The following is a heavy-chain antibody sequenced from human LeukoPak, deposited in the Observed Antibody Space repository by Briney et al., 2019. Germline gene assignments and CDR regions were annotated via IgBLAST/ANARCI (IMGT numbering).Heavy chain of an antibody. Sequence: GGSLRLSCAASGFTFSSYAMHWVRQAPGKGLEWVAVISYDGSNKYYADSVKGRFTISRDNSKNTLYLQMNSLRAEDTAVYYCERDEHIVVVTAIDYWGQGTLVTVSS. V-gene: IGHV3-30-3*01. CDR1: GFTFSSYA. CDR2: ISYDGSNK. CDR3: ERDEHIVVVTAIDY. D-gene: IGHD2-21*02. J-gene: IGHJ4*02.